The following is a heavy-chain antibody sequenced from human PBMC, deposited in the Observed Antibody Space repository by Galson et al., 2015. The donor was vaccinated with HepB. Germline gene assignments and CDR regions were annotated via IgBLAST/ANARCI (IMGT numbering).Heavy chain of an antibody. Sequence: SVKVSCKASGYTFTSYGISWVRQAPGQGLEWMGWISAYNGNTNYAQKLQGRVTMTTDTSTSTAYMELRSLRSDDTAVYYCARGITYGSGSYWWPSSEGGFDYWGQGTLVTVSS. CDR2: ISAYNGNT. V-gene: IGHV1-18*01. CDR1: GYTFTSYG. J-gene: IGHJ4*02. D-gene: IGHD3-10*01. CDR3: ARGITYGSGSYWWPSSEGGFDY.